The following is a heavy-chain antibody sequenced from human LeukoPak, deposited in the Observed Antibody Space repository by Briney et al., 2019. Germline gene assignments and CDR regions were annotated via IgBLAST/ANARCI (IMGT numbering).Heavy chain of an antibody. J-gene: IGHJ4*02. CDR3: AKWRRGGWSLDY. CDR1: GGSFSGYY. V-gene: IGHV3-53*01. CDR2: IYSGGGT. Sequence: ETLSLTCAVYGGSFSGYYWSWIRQPPGKGLEWVSVIYSGGGTYYADSVKGRFTISRDNFKNTLYLQMNSLRAEDTAVYYCAKWRRGGWSLDYWGQGTLVTVSS. D-gene: IGHD6-19*01.